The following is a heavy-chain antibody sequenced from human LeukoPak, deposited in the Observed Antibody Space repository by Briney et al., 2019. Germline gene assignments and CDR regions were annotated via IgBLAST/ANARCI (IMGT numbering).Heavy chain of an antibody. D-gene: IGHD2-2*01. V-gene: IGHV1-2*02. Sequence: ASVKVSCKASGYTFTGYDMHWVRQAPGQGGEWMGWIKPNSGGTNYAQKFQGRVTITSDTSISTAYMELSRLRSDDTAVYYCARAPRGYCSSTSCPDYWGQGTLVTVSS. CDR3: ARAPRGYCSSTSCPDY. CDR2: IKPNSGGT. CDR1: GYTFTGYD. J-gene: IGHJ4*02.